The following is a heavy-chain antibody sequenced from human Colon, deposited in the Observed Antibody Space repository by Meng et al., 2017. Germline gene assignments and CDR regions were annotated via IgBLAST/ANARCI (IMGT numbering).Heavy chain of an antibody. Sequence: QVQRQESGPGLVKPSGTLSLTCAVSSGSFSSSNWWSWVRQPPGKGLEWIGEISQSGTTYYNPSLKSRVTITGDWSKNQFSLNLNSVTAADTALYYCVRQGMTSYSWGYWGQGTLVTVSS. J-gene: IGHJ4*02. CDR3: VRQGMTSYSWGY. CDR1: SGSFSSSNW. D-gene: IGHD3-9*01. CDR2: ISQSGTT. V-gene: IGHV4-4*02.